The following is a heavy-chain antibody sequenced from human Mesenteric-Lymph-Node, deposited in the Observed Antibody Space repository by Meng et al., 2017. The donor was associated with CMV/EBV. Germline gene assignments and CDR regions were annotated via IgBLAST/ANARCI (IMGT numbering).Heavy chain of an antibody. V-gene: IGHV1-8*01. J-gene: IGHJ4*02. CDR3: ASSHKVVPAALLS. CDR2: MNPNSGNT. Sequence: KASGYTFTSYDINWVRQDTGQGLEWMGWMNPNSGNTGYAQKFQGRVNMTRNTSISTAYMELSSLRSEDTAVYYCASSHKVVPAALLSWGQGTLVTVSS. CDR1: GYTFTSYD. D-gene: IGHD2-2*01.